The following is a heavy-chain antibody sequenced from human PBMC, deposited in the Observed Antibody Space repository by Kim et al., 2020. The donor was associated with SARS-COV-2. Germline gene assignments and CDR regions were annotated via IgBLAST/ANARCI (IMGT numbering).Heavy chain of an antibody. D-gene: IGHD6-13*01. CDR3: ARGSTAGTSY. J-gene: IGHJ4*02. CDR1: GYTFTSYS. Sequence: ASVKVSCKASGYTFTSYSMHWVRQAPGQGPEWMGIINPSGGSTDYALKFQGRATMTSDTSTSTVYMELSSLRSEDTALYYCARGSTAGTSYWGQGTPVTVSS. CDR2: INPSGGST. V-gene: IGHV1-46*01.